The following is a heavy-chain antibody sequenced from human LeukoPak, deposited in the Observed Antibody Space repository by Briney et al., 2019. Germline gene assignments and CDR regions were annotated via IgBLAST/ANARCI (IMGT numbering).Heavy chain of an antibody. D-gene: IGHD4-23*01. CDR3: ARGGGRGAFDI. CDR2: ISSSSSTI. V-gene: IGHV3-48*02. Sequence: GGSLRLSCAASGFTFSYYVMNWVRQAPGKGLEWVSYISSSSSTIYYADSVQGRFTISRDNAKNSLFLQMNSLRDGDTALYYCARGGGRGAFDIWGQGTMVTVSS. CDR1: GFTFSYYV. J-gene: IGHJ3*02.